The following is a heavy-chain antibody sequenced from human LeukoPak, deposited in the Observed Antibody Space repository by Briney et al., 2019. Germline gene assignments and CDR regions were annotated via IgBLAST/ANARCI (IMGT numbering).Heavy chain of an antibody. J-gene: IGHJ4*02. V-gene: IGHV3-21*01. Sequence: SPGGSLRLSCAASGFAFSSYSMSWVRQAPGKGLEWVSSISGNSCIYYAHSVKGRFTISRDNAKNSLYLQMNSLRAEDTAVYYCARPLVGATFLFDYWGQGTLVTVSS. CDR1: GFAFSSYS. CDR3: ARPLVGATFLFDY. CDR2: ISGNSCI. D-gene: IGHD1-26*01.